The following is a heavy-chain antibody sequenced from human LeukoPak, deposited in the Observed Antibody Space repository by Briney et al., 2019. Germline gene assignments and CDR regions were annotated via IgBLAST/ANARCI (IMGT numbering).Heavy chain of an antibody. J-gene: IGHJ3*02. CDR1: GFTFSSYT. Sequence: GGSLRLSCVASGFTFSSYTMNWVRQAPGKGLEWVANIKQDGSEKYYVDSVKGRFTISRDNAKNSLYLQMNSLRAEDTAVYYCARESSWPDAFDIWGQGTMVTVSS. V-gene: IGHV3-7*01. CDR2: IKQDGSEK. CDR3: ARESSWPDAFDI. D-gene: IGHD6-13*01.